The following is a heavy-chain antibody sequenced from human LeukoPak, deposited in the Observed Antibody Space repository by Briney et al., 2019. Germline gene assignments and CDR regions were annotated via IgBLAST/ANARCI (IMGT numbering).Heavy chain of an antibody. CDR1: EFIFSNYA. Sequence: GGSLRLSCAASEFIFSNYAMTWVRQAPGEGLEWVSGISTNGGSTYYADSVKGRFTISRDNSKDTLYLQMNSLRAEDTAVYYCAKVTVTTLTTTFWNYWGQGTLVTVSS. CDR3: AKVTVTTLTTTFWNY. V-gene: IGHV3-23*01. D-gene: IGHD4-17*01. CDR2: ISTNGGST. J-gene: IGHJ4*02.